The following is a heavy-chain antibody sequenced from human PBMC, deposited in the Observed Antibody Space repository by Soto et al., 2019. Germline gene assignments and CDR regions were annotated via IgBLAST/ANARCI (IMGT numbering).Heavy chain of an antibody. CDR2: INPNSGGT. CDR3: ASEYSSSLSADYYYGMDV. V-gene: IGHV1-2*04. CDR1: GYTFTGYY. J-gene: IGHJ6*02. Sequence: ASVKVSCKASGYTFTGYYMHWVRQAPGQGLEWMGWINPNSGGTNYAQKFQGWVTMTRDTSISTAYMELSRLRSDDTAVYYCASEYSSSLSADYYYGMDVWGQGTTVTVSS. D-gene: IGHD6-6*01.